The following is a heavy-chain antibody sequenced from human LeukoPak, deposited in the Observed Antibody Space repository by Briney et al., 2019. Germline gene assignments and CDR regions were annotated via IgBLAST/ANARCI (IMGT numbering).Heavy chain of an antibody. J-gene: IGHJ6*03. D-gene: IGHD2-2*01. V-gene: IGHV3-30-3*01. CDR1: GFTFSSYA. CDR3: ATDCSSTSCYLLYYYYYMDV. CDR2: ISYDGSNK. Sequence: PGRSLRLSCAASGFTFSSYAMHWARQAPGKGLEWVAVISYDGSNKYYADSVKGRFTISRDNSKNTLYLQMNSLRAEDTAVYYCATDCSSTSCYLLYYYYYMDVWGKGTTVTVSS.